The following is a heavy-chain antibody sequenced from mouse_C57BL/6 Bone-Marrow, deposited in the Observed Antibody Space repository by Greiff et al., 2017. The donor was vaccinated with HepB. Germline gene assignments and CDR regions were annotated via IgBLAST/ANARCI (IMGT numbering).Heavy chain of an antibody. Sequence: QVQLQQSGAELVKPGASVKMSCKASGYTFTSYWITWVKQRPGQGLEWIGDIYPGSGSTNYNEKFKSKATLTVDTSSSTAYMQLSSLTSEDSAVYYCALPYYSNLGFDYWGQGTTLTVSS. CDR2: IYPGSGST. J-gene: IGHJ2*01. V-gene: IGHV1-55*01. CDR1: GYTFTSYW. CDR3: ALPYYSNLGFDY. D-gene: IGHD2-5*01.